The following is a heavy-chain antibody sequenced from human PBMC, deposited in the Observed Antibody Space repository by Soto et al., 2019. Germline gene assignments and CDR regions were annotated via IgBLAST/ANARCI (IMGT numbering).Heavy chain of an antibody. Sequence: GGSLRLSCAASGFNFDRKTMHWVRQAPGKGLEWVAVISYDGGHQDYADSVKGRFTISRDNSKNTLYLQMHSLRAEDTAVFYCASLRGYYFESSGYVTFDMWGQGTMVTVSS. V-gene: IGHV3-30-3*01. CDR3: ASLRGYYFESSGYVTFDM. CDR1: GFNFDRKT. CDR2: ISYDGGHQ. D-gene: IGHD3-22*01. J-gene: IGHJ3*02.